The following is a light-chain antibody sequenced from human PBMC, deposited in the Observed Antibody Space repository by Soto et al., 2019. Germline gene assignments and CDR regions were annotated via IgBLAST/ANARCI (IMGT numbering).Light chain of an antibody. CDR1: HSVNSH. V-gene: IGKV3-15*01. CDR3: QQYKNWPL. CDR2: GAS. Sequence: IVVTQSPATLSLSPGERATLSCRTSHSVNSHVAWYQQKPGQAPRLLLYGASTRATGIPVRFSGSGFGTEFTLTISSLQSEDFAVYYCQQYKNWPLFGQGTRLEI. J-gene: IGKJ5*01.